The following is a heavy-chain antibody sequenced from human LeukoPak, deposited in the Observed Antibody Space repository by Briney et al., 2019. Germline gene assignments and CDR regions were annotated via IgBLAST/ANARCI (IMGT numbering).Heavy chain of an antibody. D-gene: IGHD3-10*01. J-gene: IGHJ4*02. CDR3: ARDHSYYDSGSYSNVDY. V-gene: IGHV1-2*02. Sequence: ASMKVSCKASGYTFSAYYMHWVRQAPGQGLEWMGWINPNNGGTKYAQKFQGRVTMTRDTSISTAYMELSRLRSDDTAVYYCARDHSYYDSGSYSNVDYWGQGTLVTVSS. CDR2: INPNNGGT. CDR1: GYTFSAYY.